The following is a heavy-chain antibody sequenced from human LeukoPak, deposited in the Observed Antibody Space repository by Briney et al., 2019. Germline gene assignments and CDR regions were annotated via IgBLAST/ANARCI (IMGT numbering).Heavy chain of an antibody. CDR1: GGSISSSSYY. J-gene: IGHJ5*02. CDR3: ARGRLLWFGEYNWFDP. V-gene: IGHV4-39*07. CDR2: IYYSGST. Sequence: SETLSLTCTVSGGSISSSSYYWGWIRQPPGKGLEWIGSIYYSGSTYYNPSLKSRVTISVDTSKNQFSLKLSSVTAADTAVYYCARGRLLWFGEYNWFDPWGQGTLVTVSS. D-gene: IGHD3-10*01.